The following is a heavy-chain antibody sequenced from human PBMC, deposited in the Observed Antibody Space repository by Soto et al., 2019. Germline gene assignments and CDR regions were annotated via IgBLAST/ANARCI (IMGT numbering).Heavy chain of an antibody. CDR3: DRRSVLAARGFDA. D-gene: IGHD6-25*01. V-gene: IGHV3-73*02. CDR2: IRSKGDTYAT. CDR1: GFTLSDSA. J-gene: IGHJ5*02. Sequence: EVQLVESGGGLVQPGGSLKLSCAASGFTLSDSAIHWVRLASGKGLEWVGLIRSKGDTYATTYAAWVKGRFTSSKDDSKNMASLHRNSLKNDDTYVYYCDRRSVLAARGFDAWGQGTLVTVSS.